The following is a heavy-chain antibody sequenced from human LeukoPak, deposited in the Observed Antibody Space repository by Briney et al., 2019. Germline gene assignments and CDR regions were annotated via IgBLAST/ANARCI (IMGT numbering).Heavy chain of an antibody. CDR2: ISSSSSYI. Sequence: PGGSLRLSCAASGFTFNTYTVNWVRQAPGKGLEWVSSISSSSSYIYYADSVKGRFTISRDNAKNSLYLQMNSLRAEDTAVYYCARDSGYPTIIVGATFDYWGQGTLVTVSS. CDR3: ARDSGYPTIIVGATFDY. CDR1: GFTFNTYT. J-gene: IGHJ4*02. D-gene: IGHD1-26*01. V-gene: IGHV3-21*01.